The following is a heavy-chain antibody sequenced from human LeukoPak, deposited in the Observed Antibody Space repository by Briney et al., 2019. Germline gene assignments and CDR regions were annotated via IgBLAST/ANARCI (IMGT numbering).Heavy chain of an antibody. J-gene: IGHJ4*02. V-gene: IGHV1-69*05. CDR1: GDTFNRYA. CDR3: ATAQIYCGGNSFYDAFFDY. CDR2: ILPILGTV. D-gene: IGHD2-21*01. Sequence: SVKVSCKASGDTFNRYAITWVRQAPGQGLEWMGGILPILGTVNYAQKFQGRVTITTEASTRTAYMELSSLSSDDTAVYYCATAQIYCGGNSFYDAFFDYWGQGTRVTVSS.